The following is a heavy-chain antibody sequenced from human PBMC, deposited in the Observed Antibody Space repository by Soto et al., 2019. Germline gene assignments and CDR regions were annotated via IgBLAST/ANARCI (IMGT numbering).Heavy chain of an antibody. V-gene: IGHV3-23*01. Sequence: PGGSLRLSCAASGFIFSNSAMNWVRQAPGKGLEWVSLISNNGGSASHADSVQGRFTISRDNSINTLYLQMNSLRAEDTAIYYCVRADRGWYSHGSFDLWGRGTMVTVSS. CDR3: VRADRGWYSHGSFDL. CDR1: GFIFSNSA. J-gene: IGHJ3*01. CDR2: ISNNGGSA. D-gene: IGHD6-19*01.